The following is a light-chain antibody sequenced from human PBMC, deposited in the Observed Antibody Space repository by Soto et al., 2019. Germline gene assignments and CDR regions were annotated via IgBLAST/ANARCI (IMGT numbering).Light chain of an antibody. CDR1: QSVSRN. CDR3: QQYNNWPPLT. V-gene: IGKV3-15*01. Sequence: EIVMTQSPATLSVSPEERATLSCRASQSVSRNLAWYQQKPGQAPRLLIYGASTRATGIPARFSGSGSGTEFSLTISSLQSEDFAVYYCQQYNNWPPLTFGGGTKVEIK. J-gene: IGKJ4*01. CDR2: GAS.